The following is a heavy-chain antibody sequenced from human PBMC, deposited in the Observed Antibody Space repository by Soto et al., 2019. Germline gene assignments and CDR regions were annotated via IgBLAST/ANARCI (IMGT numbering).Heavy chain of an antibody. CDR3: ARNGTQTGYSYGMDV. D-gene: IGHD1-1*01. J-gene: IGHJ6*02. CDR2: INPIFDTA. V-gene: IGHV1-69*01. CDR1: GGTFSDST. Sequence: QVQLVQSGAELRKPGSSVKVSCKASGGTFSDSTINWVRQAPGQRLEWMGGINPIFDTANYAEKFQRRVTITADESTSTSFMAVTSLRSEDTAAYYCARNGTQTGYSYGMDVWGQATIVHASS.